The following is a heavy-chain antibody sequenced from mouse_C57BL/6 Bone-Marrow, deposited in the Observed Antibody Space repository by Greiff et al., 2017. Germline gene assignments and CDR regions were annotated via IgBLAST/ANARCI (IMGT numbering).Heavy chain of an antibody. D-gene: IGHD1-1*01. CDR3: AGGSSYWYFDV. Sequence: VKVVESGPGLVAPSQSLSITCTVSGFSLTSYAISWVRQPPGKGLEWLGVIWTGGGTNYKSALKSRLSISKDNSTSQVFLKMNSLQTDDTARYYCAGGSSYWYFDVWGTGTTVTVSS. CDR1: GFSLTSYA. V-gene: IGHV2-9-1*01. CDR2: IWTGGGT. J-gene: IGHJ1*03.